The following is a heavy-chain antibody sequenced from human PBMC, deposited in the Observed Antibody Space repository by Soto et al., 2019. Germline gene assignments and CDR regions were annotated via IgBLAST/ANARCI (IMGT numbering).Heavy chain of an antibody. CDR1: GFTFSSHS. CDR2: ISSSSNYI. V-gene: IGHV3-21*01. J-gene: IGHJ4*02. Sequence: GALRLSCAASGFTFSSHSMNWVRQAPGKGLEWVSSISSSSNYIYYADSVKGRFTISTDNAKNSLYLQMNSLRTEDTAVYYCARVIVDSGSYHERIDYWGQGT. D-gene: IGHD1-26*01. CDR3: ARVIVDSGSYHERIDY.